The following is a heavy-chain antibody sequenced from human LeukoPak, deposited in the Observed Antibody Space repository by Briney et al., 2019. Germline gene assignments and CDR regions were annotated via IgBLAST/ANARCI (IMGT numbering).Heavy chain of an antibody. J-gene: IGHJ4*02. D-gene: IGHD3-22*01. CDR1: GYTFTSYY. Sequence: GASVKVSCKASGYTFTSYYMHWVRRAPGQGLEWMGWINPDSGGTKYAQKFQGRVTMTRDTSIRTAYMQLSRLSSDDTAVYYCARVDDRGHYYDSSGPRKLFDYWGQGTLVTVSS. V-gene: IGHV1-2*02. CDR2: INPDSGGT. CDR3: ARVDDRGHYYDSSGPRKLFDY.